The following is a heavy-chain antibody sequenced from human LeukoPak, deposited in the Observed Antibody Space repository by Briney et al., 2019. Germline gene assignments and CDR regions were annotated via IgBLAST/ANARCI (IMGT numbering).Heavy chain of an antibody. D-gene: IGHD2-2*01. CDR2: INHSGST. CDR3: ARGRIRGYCSSTSCYFNY. CDR1: GGSFSGYY. Sequence: PSETLSLTCAVYGGSFSGYYWSWIRQPPGKGLEWIGEINHSGSTNYNPSLKSRVTISVDTSKNQFSLKLSSVTAADTAVYYCARGRIRGYCSSTSCYFNYWGQGTLVTVSS. V-gene: IGHV4-34*01. J-gene: IGHJ4*02.